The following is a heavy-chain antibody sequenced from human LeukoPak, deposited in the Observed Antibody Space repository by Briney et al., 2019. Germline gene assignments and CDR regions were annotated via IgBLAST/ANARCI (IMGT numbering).Heavy chain of an antibody. CDR3: ARPYYYSSGSLPY. J-gene: IGHJ4*02. CDR2: ISYDGSNK. V-gene: IGHV3-30*04. D-gene: IGHD3-10*01. Sequence: GGSLRLSCAASGFTFSNFAMHWVRQAPGKGLEWVAIISYDGSNKYYADSVKGRFTISRDNSKNTLYLQMNSLRAEDTAVFYCARPYYYSSGSLPYWGQGTLVTVSS. CDR1: GFTFSNFA.